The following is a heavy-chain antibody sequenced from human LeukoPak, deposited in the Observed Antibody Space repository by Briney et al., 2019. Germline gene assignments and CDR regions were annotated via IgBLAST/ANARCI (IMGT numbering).Heavy chain of an antibody. CDR3: ARARAVYCSGGSCYSGGVDY. V-gene: IGHV4-31*03. CDR1: GGSISRGGYY. CDR2: IYHSGST. Sequence: PSETLSLTCTVSGGSISRGGYYWSWIRQHPGKGLEWIGYIYHSGSTYYNPSLKSRVTISVDTSKNQFSLKLSSVTAADTAVYYCARARAVYCSGGSCYSGGVDYWGQGTLVTVSS. J-gene: IGHJ4*02. D-gene: IGHD2-15*01.